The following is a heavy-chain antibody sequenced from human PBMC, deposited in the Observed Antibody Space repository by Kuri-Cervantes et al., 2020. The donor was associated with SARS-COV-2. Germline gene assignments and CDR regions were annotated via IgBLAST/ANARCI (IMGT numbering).Heavy chain of an antibody. D-gene: IGHD1-26*01. CDR1: GGSFSGYY. J-gene: IGHJ4*02. CDR2: INHSGST. CDR3: ARDPDGSHFDY. Sequence: QTLSLTCAVYGGSFSGYYWSWIRQPPGKGLEWIGEINHSGSTNYNPSLKSRVTISVDTSKNQFSLKLSSVTAADTAVYYCARDPDGSHFDYWGQGTLVTVSS. V-gene: IGHV4-34*01.